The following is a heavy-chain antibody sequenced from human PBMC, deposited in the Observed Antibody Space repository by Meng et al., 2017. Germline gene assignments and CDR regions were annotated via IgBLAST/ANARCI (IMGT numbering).Heavy chain of an antibody. D-gene: IGHD3-22*01. J-gene: IGHJ6*02. CDR2: IIPIFGTA. V-gene: IGHV1-69*13. Sequence: SVKVSCKASGGTFSSYAISWVRQAPGQGLEWMGGIIPIFGTANYAQKFQGRVTITADESTSTAYMELSSLRSEDTAVYYCARLLSYYDSSGYYCYYYYGMDVWGQGTTVTVSS. CDR3: ARLLSYYDSSGYYCYYYYGMDV. CDR1: GGTFSSYA.